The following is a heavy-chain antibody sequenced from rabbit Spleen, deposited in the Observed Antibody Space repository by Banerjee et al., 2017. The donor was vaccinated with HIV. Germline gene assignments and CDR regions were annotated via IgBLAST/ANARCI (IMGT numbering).Heavy chain of an antibody. Sequence: QSLEESGGGLVQPGGTLTLTCTASGFSFSSSKYMCWVRQAPGKGLEWIACIAAGSAGTTYYASWVKGRFTISKTSSTTVTLQMTSLTAADTATYLCARGSAAMTMVITGYYLNLWGPGTLVTVS. CDR2: IAAGSAGTT. J-gene: IGHJ4*01. D-gene: IGHD2-1*01. V-gene: IGHV1S40*01. CDR1: GFSFSSSKY. CDR3: ARGSAAMTMVITGYYLNL.